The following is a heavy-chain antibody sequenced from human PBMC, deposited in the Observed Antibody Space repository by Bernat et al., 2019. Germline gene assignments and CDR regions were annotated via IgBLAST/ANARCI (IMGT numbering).Heavy chain of an antibody. D-gene: IGHD3-10*01. CDR3: ASDSPRGDY. CDR1: GFRFSDYY. CDR2: ISSGSRYP. V-gene: IGHV3-11*05. Sequence: QVQLVESGGGLVKPRGSLRLSCAASGFRFSDYYMAWIRQAPGKGLEWVSYISSGSRYPDYADSVKGRFTISRDDVKNSLYLQMDSLRAEDTAVYYCASDSPRGDYWGQGTLVTVSS. J-gene: IGHJ4*02.